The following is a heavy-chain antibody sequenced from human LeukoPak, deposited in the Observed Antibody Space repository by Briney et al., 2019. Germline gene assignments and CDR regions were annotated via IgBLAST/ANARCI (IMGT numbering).Heavy chain of an antibody. Sequence: GASVKVSCKASGYSFFVYGISWVPQGPGQGLEWMGWISTYNGNTNYAQKFQGRVTMTTDTSTSTASLELRSLKSDDTDVYYCARPIYGTHYYMDVWGKGTTDTVSS. CDR2: ISTYNGNT. D-gene: IGHD1-1*01. J-gene: IGHJ6*03. CDR3: ARPIYGTHYYMDV. V-gene: IGHV1-18*01. CDR1: GYSFFVYG.